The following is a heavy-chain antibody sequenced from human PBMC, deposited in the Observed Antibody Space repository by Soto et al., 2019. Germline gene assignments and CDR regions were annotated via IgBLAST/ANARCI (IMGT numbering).Heavy chain of an antibody. CDR3: AMRGEYRGYDFDY. CDR1: GGTFSSYS. D-gene: IGHD5-12*01. CDR2: IIPILGIA. J-gene: IGHJ4*02. V-gene: IGHV1-69*02. Sequence: SVKVSCKASGGTFSSYSISWVRQAPGQGLEWMGRIIPILGIANYAQKFQGRVTITADKSTSTAYMELSSLRSEDTAVYYCAMRGEYRGYDFDYWGQGALVTVSS.